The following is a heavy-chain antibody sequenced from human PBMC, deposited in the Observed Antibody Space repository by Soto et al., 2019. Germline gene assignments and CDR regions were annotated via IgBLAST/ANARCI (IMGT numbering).Heavy chain of an antibody. J-gene: IGHJ5*02. CDR2: ISAYNGNT. D-gene: IGHD6-13*01. Sequence: ASVKVSCKASGYTFTSYGISWVRQAPGQGLEWMGWISAYNGNTNYAQKLQGRVTMTTDTSTSTAYMELRSLRSDDTAVYYCARGKRGIAAAGNNRFDPWGQGTLVTLSS. CDR1: GYTFTSYG. V-gene: IGHV1-18*01. CDR3: ARGKRGIAAAGNNRFDP.